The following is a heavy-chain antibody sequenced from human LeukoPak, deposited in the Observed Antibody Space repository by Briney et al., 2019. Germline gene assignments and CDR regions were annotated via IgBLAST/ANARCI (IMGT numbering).Heavy chain of an antibody. J-gene: IGHJ4*02. V-gene: IGHV1-46*01. Sequence: GASVKVSCKASGYSFTAYYMHWVRQAPGQGLEWMGIINPSGFSTRYAQRFQGRVTMTRDTSTSTVYMELSSLRSEDTAVYYCARDKNGVAFSSSCFDYWGQGTLVTVSS. CDR2: INPSGFST. CDR1: GYSFTAYY. D-gene: IGHD6-13*01. CDR3: ARDKNGVAFSSSCFDY.